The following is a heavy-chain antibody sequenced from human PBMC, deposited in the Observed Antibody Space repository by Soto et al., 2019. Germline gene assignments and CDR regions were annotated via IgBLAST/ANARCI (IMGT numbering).Heavy chain of an antibody. CDR3: GRQSTARTDYRASALDV. Sequence: QLQLQESGPGLVKPSETLSLTCTVSGGSISSSNYCWGWTRQPPGKRLEWIGRIHYSGSTYYSPSLRGRVTRPAAPAKNQFSLNRRSVTAADPAVYYCGRQSTARTDYRASALDVWGQGTTVSDS. D-gene: IGHD4-17*01. CDR1: GGSISSSNYC. J-gene: IGHJ6*02. CDR2: IHYSGST. V-gene: IGHV4-39*01.